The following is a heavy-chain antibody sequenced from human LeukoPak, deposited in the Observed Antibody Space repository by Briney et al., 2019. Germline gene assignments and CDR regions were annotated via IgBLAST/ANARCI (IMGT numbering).Heavy chain of an antibody. D-gene: IGHD1-26*01. CDR1: GYSISSDYY. V-gene: IGHV4-38-2*02. CDR2: IYHSGST. J-gene: IGHJ4*02. Sequence: KSSETLSLTCTVSGYSISSDYYWGWIRQPPGKGLEWIGSIYHSGSTYYKPSLKSRVTISVDTSENQFSLRLRSVTAADTAVYYCARGKSRGSHIDYWGQGTLVTVSS. CDR3: ARGKSRGSHIDY.